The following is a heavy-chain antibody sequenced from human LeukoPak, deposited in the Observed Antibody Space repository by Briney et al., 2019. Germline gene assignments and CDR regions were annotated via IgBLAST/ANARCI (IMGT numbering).Heavy chain of an antibody. Sequence: PGGSLRLSCAASGFTFSSYWMSWVRQAPGKGLEWVANIKQDGSEKYYVDSVKGRFTISRDNAKNSLYLQMNSLRAEDTAVYYCARTQHDYYGSGSPVGGEFDYWGQGTLVTVSS. J-gene: IGHJ4*02. CDR3: ARTQHDYYGSGSPVGGEFDY. D-gene: IGHD3-10*01. V-gene: IGHV3-7*01. CDR2: IKQDGSEK. CDR1: GFTFSSYW.